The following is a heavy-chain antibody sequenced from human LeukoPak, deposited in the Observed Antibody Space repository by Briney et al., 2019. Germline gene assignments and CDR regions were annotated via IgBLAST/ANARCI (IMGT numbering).Heavy chain of an antibody. CDR2: IFGSGST. CDR3: ARGHPSNYVMDV. CDR1: GGSISGYY. V-gene: IGHV4-4*07. J-gene: IGHJ6*02. Sequence: SETLSLTCTVSGGSISGYYWNWIRQPAGKGLEWIWRIFGSGSTNYNPSLKSRVTMSVDTSKNQFSLNLNSVTAADTAVYYCARGHPSNYVMDVWGQGTTVTVSS.